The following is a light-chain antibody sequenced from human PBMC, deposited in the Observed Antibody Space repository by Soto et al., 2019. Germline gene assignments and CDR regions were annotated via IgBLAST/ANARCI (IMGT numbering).Light chain of an antibody. CDR1: QTIDNT. Sequence: EIVLTQSPATLSLSPGERATLSCRASQTIDNTLAWYQRKPGQAPSLLIYGASTRATGVPDRFSGTGSGTEFTLTISSLKSEDYAVYYCQQYKSWPPITFGQGTRLEIK. CDR2: GAS. CDR3: QQYKSWPPIT. J-gene: IGKJ5*01. V-gene: IGKV3-15*01.